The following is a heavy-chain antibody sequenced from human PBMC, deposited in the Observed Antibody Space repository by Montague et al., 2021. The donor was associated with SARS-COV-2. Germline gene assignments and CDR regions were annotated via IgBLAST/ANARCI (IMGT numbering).Heavy chain of an antibody. V-gene: IGHV4-4*02. CDR3: ARGTYGPGNYFYFDH. CDR2: IYHTGGT. CDR1: GDSISSSHW. D-gene: IGHD3-10*01. J-gene: IGHJ4*02. Sequence: SETLSLTCGVSGDSISSSHWWGCVRQPPGKGLQWFGEIYHTGGTNYNPSLNSRVSMSVDKSNNLFFLNLTSVTAADTAVYFCARGTYGPGNYFYFDHWGQGTLVTASS.